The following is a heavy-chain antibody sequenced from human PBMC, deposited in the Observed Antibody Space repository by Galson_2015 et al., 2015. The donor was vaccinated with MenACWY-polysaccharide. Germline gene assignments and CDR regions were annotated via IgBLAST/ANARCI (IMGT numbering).Heavy chain of an antibody. Sequence: SVKVSCKASGYTFTNLYINWVRQAPGQGFEWMGWINPDNGDTKYAQNFQGWVTVTRDKSISPVYMELSRLTSDDTAVYYCARSRDWVHSGYRDFDHWGQGTLVTVSS. CDR2: INPDNGDT. J-gene: IGHJ4*02. CDR3: ARSRDWVHSGYRDFDH. D-gene: IGHD3-22*01. CDR1: GYTFTNLY. V-gene: IGHV1-2*04.